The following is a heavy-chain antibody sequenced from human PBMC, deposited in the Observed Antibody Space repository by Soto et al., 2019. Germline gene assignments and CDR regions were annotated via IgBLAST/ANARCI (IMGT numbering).Heavy chain of an antibody. CDR2: INAGNGNT. CDR1: GYTFTSYA. V-gene: IGHV1-3*01. J-gene: IGHJ4*02. CDR3: ARNPPGEDSSSWYYFDY. Sequence: ASVKVSCKASGYTFTSYAMHWVRQAPGQRLEWMGWINAGNGNTKYSQKFQGRVTITRDTSASTAYMELSSLRSEDTAVYYCARNPPGEDSSSWYYFDYWGQGTLVTVSS. D-gene: IGHD6-13*01.